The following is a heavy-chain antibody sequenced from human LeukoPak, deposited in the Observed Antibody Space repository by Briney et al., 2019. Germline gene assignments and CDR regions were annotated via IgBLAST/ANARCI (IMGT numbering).Heavy chain of an antibody. Sequence: GRSLRLSCAASGFTFSSYAMSWVRQAPGKGLEWVSAISGSGGSTYYADSVKGRFTISRDNSKNTLYLQMNSLRAEDTAVYYCAKGKAAAGEFDYWGQGTLVTVSS. D-gene: IGHD6-13*01. J-gene: IGHJ4*02. CDR2: ISGSGGST. V-gene: IGHV3-23*01. CDR3: AKGKAAAGEFDY. CDR1: GFTFSSYA.